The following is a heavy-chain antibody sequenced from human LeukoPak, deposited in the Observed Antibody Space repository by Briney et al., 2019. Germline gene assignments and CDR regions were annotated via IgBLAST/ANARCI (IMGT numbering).Heavy chain of an antibody. Sequence: GGSLRLSCAVSGFTVSGNYMSWVRQAPGKGLEWVSYISSSSSIIYYADSVKGRFTISSDNAKNSLYLQMNSLRAEDTAVYYCARDPRGYCSGGSCHKPYYFDYWGQGTLVTVSS. D-gene: IGHD2-15*01. CDR1: GFTVSGNY. J-gene: IGHJ4*02. V-gene: IGHV3-11*04. CDR2: ISSSSSII. CDR3: ARDPRGYCSGGSCHKPYYFDY.